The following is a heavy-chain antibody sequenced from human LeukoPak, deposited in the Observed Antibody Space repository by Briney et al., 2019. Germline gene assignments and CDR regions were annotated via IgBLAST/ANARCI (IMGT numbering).Heavy chain of an antibody. CDR3: ARGGLPPRYCSSTSCYLEY. D-gene: IGHD2-2*01. V-gene: IGHV1-2*02. CDR2: INPNSGGT. Sequence: ASVKVSCKASGYTFTGYYMHWVRQAPGQGLEWMGWINPNSGGTNYAQKFQGRVTMTRDTSISTAYMELSRLRSDDTAVYYCARGGLPPRYCSSTSCYLEYWGQGTLVTVSS. J-gene: IGHJ4*02. CDR1: GYTFTGYY.